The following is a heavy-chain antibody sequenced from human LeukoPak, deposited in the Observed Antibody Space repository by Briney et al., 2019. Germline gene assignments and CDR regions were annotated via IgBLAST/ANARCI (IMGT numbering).Heavy chain of an antibody. Sequence: GAPVKVSCKAFGYTFTNYDINWVRQAPGQGLEWMGWISAYNGNTKYAQKFQGRVTMTTDTSTSTAYMELRSLRSDDTAVYYCARFTPRLTREKFDYWGQGTLVTVSS. V-gene: IGHV1-18*01. D-gene: IGHD2-2*01. CDR3: ARFTPRLTREKFDY. CDR1: GYTFTNYD. CDR2: ISAYNGNT. J-gene: IGHJ4*02.